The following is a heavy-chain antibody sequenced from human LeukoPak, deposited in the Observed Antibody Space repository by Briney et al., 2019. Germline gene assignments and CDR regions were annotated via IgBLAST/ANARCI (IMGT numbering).Heavy chain of an antibody. CDR3: ARDTPWAWNGAQVHYYYYMDV. J-gene: IGHJ6*03. D-gene: IGHD1-1*01. Sequence: ASVKVSCKASGYTFTGYYIHWGRHAPGQGLEWKGWIKTNSGGTNYAQKFQGRVTMTRDTSINPAYMELSRLRSDDTAVYYCARDTPWAWNGAQVHYYYYMDVWGKGTTVTISS. CDR1: GYTFTGYY. V-gene: IGHV1-2*02. CDR2: IKTNSGGT.